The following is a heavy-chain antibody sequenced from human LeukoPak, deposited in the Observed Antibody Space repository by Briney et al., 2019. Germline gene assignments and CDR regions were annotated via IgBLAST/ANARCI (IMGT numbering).Heavy chain of an antibody. Sequence: GESLQISCKGSGYSFTSYWIGWVRQMPGKGLEWMGIIYPGDSDTRYSPSFQGQVIISVDKSISTTYLQWSSLKASDTAIYYCARQDEDFSYSTIITTRWFDPWGQGTLVIVSS. D-gene: IGHD5-18*01. CDR3: ARQDEDFSYSTIITTRWFDP. J-gene: IGHJ5*02. CDR2: IYPGDSDT. V-gene: IGHV5-51*01. CDR1: GYSFTSYW.